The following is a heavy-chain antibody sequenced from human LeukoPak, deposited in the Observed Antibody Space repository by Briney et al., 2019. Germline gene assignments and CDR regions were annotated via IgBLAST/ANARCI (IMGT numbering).Heavy chain of an antibody. Sequence: PGGSLRLSCAASGFTFSDYYMSWIRQAPGKGLEWVSYISSSGSTIYYADSVKGRFTISRDNAKNSLYLQMNSLRAEDTAVYYCARDNGWRGYFRVPLYYYSYYMDVWGKGTTVTVSS. CDR2: ISSSGSTI. D-gene: IGHD3-10*01. CDR1: GFTFSDYY. V-gene: IGHV3-11*04. J-gene: IGHJ6*03. CDR3: ARDNGWRGYFRVPLYYYSYYMDV.